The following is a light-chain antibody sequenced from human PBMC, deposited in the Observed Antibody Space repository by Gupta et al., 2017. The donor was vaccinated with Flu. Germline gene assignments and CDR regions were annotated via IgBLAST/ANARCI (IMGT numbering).Light chain of an antibody. CDR3: QQYGSSPPVT. Sequence: EIVLTQSPGTLSLSPGERATLSCRASQSVSSSYLAWYQQKPGQAPRLLIYGASSRATGIPDRFRGSGSGTDFTLTISRLEPEDFAVYYCQQYGSSPPVTFGRGTKVEIK. J-gene: IGKJ4*01. CDR2: GAS. CDR1: QSVSSSY. V-gene: IGKV3-20*01.